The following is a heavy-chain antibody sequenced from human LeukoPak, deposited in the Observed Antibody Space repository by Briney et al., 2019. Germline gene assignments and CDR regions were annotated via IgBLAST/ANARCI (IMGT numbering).Heavy chain of an antibody. CDR2: IYSGGST. Sequence: GGSLRLSCAASGFTVSSNYMSWVRQAPGKGLEWVSVIYSGGSTYYADSVKGRFTISRHNSKNTLYLQRNSLRAEDTAVYYCARAGIAAAIDYWGQGTLVTVSS. D-gene: IGHD6-13*01. CDR3: ARAGIAAAIDY. V-gene: IGHV3-53*04. J-gene: IGHJ4*02. CDR1: GFTVSSNY.